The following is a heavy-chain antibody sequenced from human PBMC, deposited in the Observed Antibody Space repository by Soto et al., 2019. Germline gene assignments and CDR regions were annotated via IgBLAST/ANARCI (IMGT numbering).Heavy chain of an antibody. CDR3: ASYTAMVSNWFDP. CDR1: GGSISSADHY. J-gene: IGHJ5*02. V-gene: IGHV4-30-4*01. Sequence: SETLSLTCSVSGGSISSADHYWTWIRQPPGKGLEWIGYIYYSGSTYYNPSLKSRVTISVDTSKNQFSLKLSSVTAADTAVYYCASYTAMVSNWFDPWGQGTLVTVSS. CDR2: IYYSGST. D-gene: IGHD5-18*01.